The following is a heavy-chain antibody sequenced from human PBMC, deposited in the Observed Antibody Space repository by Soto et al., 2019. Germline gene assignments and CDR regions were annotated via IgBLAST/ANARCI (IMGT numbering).Heavy chain of an antibody. Sequence: PGESLKISCQGSGYSFTSYWISWVRQMPGKGLEWMGRIDPSDSYTNYSPSFQGHVTISADKSISTAYLQWSSLKASDTAMYYCARHQGEVGQQRDDAFDIWGQGTMVTVSS. CDR1: GYSFTSYW. CDR2: IDPSDSYT. J-gene: IGHJ3*02. D-gene: IGHD6-13*01. CDR3: ARHQGEVGQQRDDAFDI. V-gene: IGHV5-10-1*01.